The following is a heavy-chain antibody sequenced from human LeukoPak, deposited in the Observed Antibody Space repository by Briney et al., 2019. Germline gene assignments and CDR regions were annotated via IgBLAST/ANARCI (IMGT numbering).Heavy chain of an antibody. V-gene: IGHV1-18*01. CDR3: ARGGTWSFDS. J-gene: IGHJ4*02. CDR2: ITTYNGDT. CDR1: AYTFSSYG. D-gene: IGHD6-13*01. Sequence: GASVKVSCKAFAYTFSSYGISWVRQAPGHGLEWMGRITTYNGDTKYAQNVQGRVTMTTDTSTSTVYMELRSLRFDDTAVYYCARGGTWSFDSWGQGTLVTVSS.